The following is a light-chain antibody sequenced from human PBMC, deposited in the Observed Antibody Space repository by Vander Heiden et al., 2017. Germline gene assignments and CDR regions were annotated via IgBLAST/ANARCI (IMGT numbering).Light chain of an antibody. CDR3: QQYYSIPVT. CDR2: WAS. V-gene: IGKV4-1*01. J-gene: IGKJ3*01. CDR1: QSVLYSSNNKNY. Sequence: DIVMTQSPASLSVSLDERATINCKSSQSVLYSSNNKNYLAWYQQKPGQPPKLLIYWASTRESGVPDRFSGSGSGTDLTLTISSLQAEDVALYYCQQYYSIPVTFGPGTKVDIK.